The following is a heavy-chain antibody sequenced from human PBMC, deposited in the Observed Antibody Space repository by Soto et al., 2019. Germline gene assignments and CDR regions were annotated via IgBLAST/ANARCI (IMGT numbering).Heavy chain of an antibody. V-gene: IGHV3-30*18. CDR3: AKDLRLVNCYFDL. Sequence: QVQLVASGGGVVQPGRSLRLSCAASGFTFSSYGMHWVRQAPGKGLEWVAVISYDGSNKYYADSVKGRFTISRDNSKNTLYLQMNSLRADDTAVYYCAKDLRLVNCYFDLWGRGTLVTVSS. D-gene: IGHD3-22*01. CDR1: GFTFSSYG. J-gene: IGHJ2*01. CDR2: ISYDGSNK.